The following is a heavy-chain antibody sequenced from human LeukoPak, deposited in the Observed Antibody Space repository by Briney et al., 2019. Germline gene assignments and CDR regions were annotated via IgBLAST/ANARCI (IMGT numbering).Heavy chain of an antibody. D-gene: IGHD2-2*01. J-gene: IGHJ4*02. V-gene: IGHV3-23*01. CDR3: AKDAPVNIVVVPAANS. CDR2: ISGSGGST. Sequence: GGSLRLSCAASGFTFSSYAMSWVRQAPGKGLEWVSAISGSGGSTYYADSVKGGFTISRDNSKNTLYLQMNSLRAEDTAVYYCAKDAPVNIVVVPAANSWGQGTLVTVSS. CDR1: GFTFSSYA.